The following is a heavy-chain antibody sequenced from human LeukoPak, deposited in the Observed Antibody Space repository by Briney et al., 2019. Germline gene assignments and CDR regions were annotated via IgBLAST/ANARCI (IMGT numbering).Heavy chain of an antibody. J-gene: IGHJ4*02. CDR2: IYTSGST. V-gene: IGHV4-4*07. Sequence: SETLSLTCTVSGGSIPISTYYWGWVRQPPGKGLEWIGRIYTSGSTNYNPSLKSRVTMSVGTSKNQFSLKLSSVTAADTAVYYCASGTFGELLIRGQGTLVTVSS. D-gene: IGHD3-10*01. CDR1: GGSIPISTYY. CDR3: ASGTFGELLI.